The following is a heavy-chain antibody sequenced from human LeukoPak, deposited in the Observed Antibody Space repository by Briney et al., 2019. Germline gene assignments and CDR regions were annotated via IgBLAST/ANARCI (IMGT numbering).Heavy chain of an antibody. D-gene: IGHD1-26*01. Sequence: ASVKVSCKASGYTFTSYGISWVRQAPGQGLEWMGWISAYNGNTNYAQKPQGRVTMTTDTSTSTAYMELRSLRSDDTAVYYCARARQGGLYYYYYMDVWGKGTTVTVSS. J-gene: IGHJ6*03. CDR1: GYTFTSYG. V-gene: IGHV1-18*01. CDR3: ARARQGGLYYYYYMDV. CDR2: ISAYNGNT.